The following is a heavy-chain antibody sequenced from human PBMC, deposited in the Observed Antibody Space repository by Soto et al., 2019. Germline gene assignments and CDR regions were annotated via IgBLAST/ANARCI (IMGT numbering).Heavy chain of an antibody. CDR3: ARGQLRDFWSGSPTYYFDY. V-gene: IGHV1-2*04. CDR2: INPNSGGT. CDR1: GYTFTGYY. J-gene: IGHJ4*02. Sequence: ASVKVSCKASGYTFTGYYMHWVRQAPGQGLEWMGWINPNSGGTNYAQKFQGWVTMTRDTSISTAYMELSRLRSDDTAVYYCARGQLRDFWSGSPTYYFDYWGQGTLVTVSS. D-gene: IGHD3-3*01.